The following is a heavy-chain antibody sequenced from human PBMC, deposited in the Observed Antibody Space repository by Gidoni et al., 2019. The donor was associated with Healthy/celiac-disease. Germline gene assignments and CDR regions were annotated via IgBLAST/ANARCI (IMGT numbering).Heavy chain of an antibody. V-gene: IGHV3-23*01. J-gene: IGHJ4*02. D-gene: IGHD1-7*01. CDR2: RSGSGGST. Sequence: EAQLLESGGGSVQSGGSLRLSCAASGFTFRSYVMTWVRQAPGKGLEWVSDRSGSGGSTYYADSVKGGLTISRDNSKGTLDRQRSSLRADDTAVYYCAKGHFTTGTIWGQGTLVTVSS. CDR3: AKGHFTTGTI. CDR1: GFTFRSYV.